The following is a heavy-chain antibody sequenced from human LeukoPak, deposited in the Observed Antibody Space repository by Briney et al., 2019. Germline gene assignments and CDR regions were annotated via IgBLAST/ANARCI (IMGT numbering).Heavy chain of an antibody. CDR2: IYYSGST. J-gene: IGHJ4*02. Sequence: SETLSLTCTVSGSMYNYYWGWIRQPPGKGLEWIGSIYYSGSTYYNPSLKSRVTISVDTSKNQFSLKLSSVTAADTAVYYCASGSYAGLYFDYWGQGTLVTVSS. D-gene: IGHD1-26*01. CDR3: ASGSYAGLYFDY. CDR1: GSMYNYY. V-gene: IGHV4-39*01.